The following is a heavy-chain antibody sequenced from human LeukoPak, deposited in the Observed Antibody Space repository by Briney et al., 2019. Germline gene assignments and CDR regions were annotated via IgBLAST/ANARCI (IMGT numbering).Heavy chain of an antibody. D-gene: IGHD3-10*01. CDR3: ARDDYYGSGSYPDY. Sequence: PGGSLRLSCAASGFTFSSYAMHWVRQAPGKGLELVAVISYDGSNKSYADSVKGRFTISRDNSKNTLYLQMNSLRAEDTGVYYCARDDYYGSGSYPDYWGEGRLVSVCS. V-gene: IGHV3-30*04. CDR1: GFTFSSYA. CDR2: ISYDGSNK. J-gene: IGHJ4*02.